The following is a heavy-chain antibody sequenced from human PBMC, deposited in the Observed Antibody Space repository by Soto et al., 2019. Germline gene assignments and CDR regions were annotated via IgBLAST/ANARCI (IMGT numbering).Heavy chain of an antibody. CDR3: ARDGTTGTDAKDYYYYVMDV. D-gene: IGHD1-1*01. J-gene: IGHJ6*02. V-gene: IGHV1-2*02. CDR1: GYTFTGYY. CDR2: INPNSGGT. Sequence: PSVKVSCKASGYTFTGYYMHWVRQAPGQGLEWMGWINPNSGGTNYAQKFQGRVTMTRDTSISTAYMELSRLRSDDTAVYYCARDGTTGTDAKDYYYYVMDVWGQGTTVTVS.